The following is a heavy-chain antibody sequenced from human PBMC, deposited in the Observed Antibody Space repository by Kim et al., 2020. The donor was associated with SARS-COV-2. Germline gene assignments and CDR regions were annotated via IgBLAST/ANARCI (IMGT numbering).Heavy chain of an antibody. CDR1: GGSISSYY. D-gene: IGHD5-12*01. V-gene: IGHV4-59*13. Sequence: SETLSLTCTVSGGSISSYYWSWIRQPPGKGLEWIGYIYYSGSTNYNPSLKSRVTISVVTSKNQFSLKLSSVTAADTAVYYCSRVAMDSAYASWLYNFDSSGQGTLVTVSS. CDR2: IYYSGST. J-gene: IGHJ4*02. CDR3: SRVAMDSAYASWLYNFDS.